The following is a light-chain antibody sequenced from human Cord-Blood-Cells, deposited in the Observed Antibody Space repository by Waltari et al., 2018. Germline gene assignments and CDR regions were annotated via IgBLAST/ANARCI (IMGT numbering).Light chain of an antibody. CDR1: QSVLYSSNNKNN. V-gene: IGKV4-1*01. CDR2: WAS. CDR3: QQYYSTPQNS. J-gene: IGKJ2*03. Sequence: DIVMTQSPDSLAVSLGERATINCKSSQSVLYSSNNKNNLDWYQQKPGQPPKLLIYWASTRESGVPDRFSGSGSGTDFTLTISSLQAEDVAVYYCQQYYSTPQNSFGQGTKLEIK.